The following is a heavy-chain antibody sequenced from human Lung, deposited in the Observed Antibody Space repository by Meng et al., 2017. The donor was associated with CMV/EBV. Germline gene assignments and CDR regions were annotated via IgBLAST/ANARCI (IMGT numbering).Heavy chain of an antibody. Sequence: SETLSLXXIVSGGSISTHYWSWIRQPPGKGLEWIGYVFYNGNANYNPSLTSRVTISVDTSKNQFSLKLNSVTAADTAVYYCARSRAAWDWFDPWGQGTLVXVSS. CDR2: VFYNGNA. CDR1: GGSISTHY. V-gene: IGHV4-59*11. J-gene: IGHJ5*02. D-gene: IGHD6-13*01. CDR3: ARSRAAWDWFDP.